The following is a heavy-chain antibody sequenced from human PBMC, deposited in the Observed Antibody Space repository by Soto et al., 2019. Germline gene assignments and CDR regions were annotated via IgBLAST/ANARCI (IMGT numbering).Heavy chain of an antibody. CDR1: GGSISSGGYS. J-gene: IGHJ4*02. Sequence: SETLSLTCAVSGGSISSGGYSWSWIRQPPGKGLEWIGYIYYSGSTYYNPSLKSRVIISVDKSKNQFSLKLSSVTAADTAVYYCARDSNSDLYSSSLFDYWGQGTLVTVSS. CDR2: IYYSGST. CDR3: ARDSNSDLYSSSLFDY. D-gene: IGHD6-13*01. V-gene: IGHV4-30-2*01.